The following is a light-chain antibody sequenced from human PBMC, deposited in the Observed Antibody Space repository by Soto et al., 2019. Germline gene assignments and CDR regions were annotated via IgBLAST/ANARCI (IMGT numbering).Light chain of an antibody. CDR1: SGSVSILPY. J-gene: IGLJ3*02. CDR3: ALYLGSRNMV. V-gene: IGLV8-61*01. Sequence: QAVVTQEPSFSVSPGGTVTLTGGLTSGSVSILPYPSWYQQTPGQAPRTLVYSTNTRSSGVPDRFSGSILVTKAALTIAGAQAEDDSHYYCALYLGSRNMVFGGGTKLTVL. CDR2: STN.